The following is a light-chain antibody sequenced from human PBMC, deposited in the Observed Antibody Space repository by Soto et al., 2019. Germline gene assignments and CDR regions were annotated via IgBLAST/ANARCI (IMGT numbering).Light chain of an antibody. V-gene: IGKV1-9*01. CDR3: LQDYNYPIT. CDR2: AAS. Sequence: DIQLTQSPSFLSASVGDRVTITCRASQGISSNLAWYQQKPGKAPKLLIYAASTLQSGVPSRFSGSGFGTDFSLTISSLQPEDSATYYCLQDYNYPITFGGGTKVDIK. CDR1: QGISSN. J-gene: IGKJ4*01.